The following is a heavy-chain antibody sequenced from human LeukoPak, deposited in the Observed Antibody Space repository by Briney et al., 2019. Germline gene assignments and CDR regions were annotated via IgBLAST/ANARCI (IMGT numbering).Heavy chain of an antibody. V-gene: IGHV4-59*01. CDR2: IYYSGNT. Sequence: PSETLSLTCTVSGGSISSYYGSWIRQPPGKGLEWIGYIYYSGNTNYNPSLRSRVTISIDTSKNQFSLKLSSVTAADTAVYYCGGNKWRDVFDIWGQGTMVTVSS. CDR1: GGSISSYY. D-gene: IGHD4-23*01. CDR3: GGNKWRDVFDI. J-gene: IGHJ3*02.